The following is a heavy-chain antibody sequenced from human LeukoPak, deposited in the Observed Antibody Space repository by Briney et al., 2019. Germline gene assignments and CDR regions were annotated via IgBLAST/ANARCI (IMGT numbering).Heavy chain of an antibody. CDR2: INHSGST. CDR1: GGSFSGYY. V-gene: IGHV4-34*01. D-gene: IGHD2-15*01. Sequence: PSETLSLTCAVYGGSFSGYYWSWIRQPPGKGLEWIGEINHSGSTNYSPSLKSRVTISVDTSKNQFSLKLSSVTAADTAVYYCASASEDYYYYGMDVWGQGTTVTVSS. CDR3: ASASEDYYYYGMDV. J-gene: IGHJ6*02.